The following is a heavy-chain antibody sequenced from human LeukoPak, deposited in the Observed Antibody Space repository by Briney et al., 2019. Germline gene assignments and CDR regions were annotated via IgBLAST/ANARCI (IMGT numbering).Heavy chain of an antibody. J-gene: IGHJ6*03. CDR3: ARHPGAQKVVPAALYYMDV. V-gene: IGHV4-38-2*01. CDR2: IYHSGST. Sequence: SETLSLTCAVSGYSISSGYYWGWIRQPPGKGLEWIGGIYHSGSTYYNPSLKSRVTISVDTSKNQFSLKLSSVTAADTAVYYCARHPGAQKVVPAALYYMDVWGKGTTVTVSS. CDR1: GYSISSGYY. D-gene: IGHD2-2*01.